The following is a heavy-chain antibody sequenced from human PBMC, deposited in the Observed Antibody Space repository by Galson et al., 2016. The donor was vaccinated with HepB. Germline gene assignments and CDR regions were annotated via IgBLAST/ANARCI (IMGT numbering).Heavy chain of an antibody. CDR3: AKASSPGYYYGMDV. D-gene: IGHD6-13*01. J-gene: IGHJ6*02. CDR1: GFTFTDHA. Sequence: SLRLSCAASGFTFTDHAMSWVRLVPGKGLEWVAVVSGNGGTIYYSDSVKGRFTISRDNSKNTLYLQMNSLRAEDTAVYYCAKASSPGYYYGMDVWGQGTTVTVSS. CDR2: VSGNGGTI. V-gene: IGHV3-23*01.